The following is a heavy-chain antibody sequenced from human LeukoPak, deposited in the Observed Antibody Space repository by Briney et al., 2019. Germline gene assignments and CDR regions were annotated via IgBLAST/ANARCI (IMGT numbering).Heavy chain of an antibody. CDR1: GYTFSSYA. V-gene: IGHV3-23*01. D-gene: IGHD3-10*01. Sequence: GGSLRLSCAASGYTFSSYAVTWVRQAPGKGQEWVSAISGTGSSTFYADSVKGRFTISRDNSKNTLYLQMNSLRADDTAVYYCAKGGYYGPRYFDLWSHGTLVTVSS. J-gene: IGHJ2*01. CDR3: AKGGYYGPRYFDL. CDR2: ISGTGSST.